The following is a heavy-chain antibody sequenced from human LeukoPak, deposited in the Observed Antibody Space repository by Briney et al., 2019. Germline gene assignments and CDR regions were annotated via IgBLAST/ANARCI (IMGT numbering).Heavy chain of an antibody. CDR2: INPSSGDT. CDR1: GSTFTGPY. Sequence: GASVKVSCQASGSTFTGPYIHWIRQAPGQGLEWLGWINPSSGDTNYAQSFLGRVTMTRDTSINTANMGLRGLTLDDTAVYYCARDRGSGWTTDVWGQGTTVTVSS. D-gene: IGHD6-19*01. J-gene: IGHJ6*02. V-gene: IGHV1-2*02. CDR3: ARDRGSGWTTDV.